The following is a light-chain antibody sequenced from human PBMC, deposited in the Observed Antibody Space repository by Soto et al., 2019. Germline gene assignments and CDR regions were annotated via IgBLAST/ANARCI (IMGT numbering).Light chain of an antibody. Sequence: TQSPDTLSASPGERVSLSCRASHSVNHNLAWYLQKPGQAPRLLIYGASSRATGIPDRFSGSGSGTDFTLTISRLEPEDFAVYYCQQYGSSPLTFGGGTKVDIK. CDR2: GAS. CDR3: QQYGSSPLT. J-gene: IGKJ4*01. CDR1: HSVNHN. V-gene: IGKV3-20*01.